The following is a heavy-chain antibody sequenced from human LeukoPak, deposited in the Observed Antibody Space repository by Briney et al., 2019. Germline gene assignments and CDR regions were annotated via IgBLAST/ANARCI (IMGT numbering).Heavy chain of an antibody. D-gene: IGHD2-2*02. CDR2: IYHSGST. CDR1: GGSISSSNW. Sequence: PSETLSLTCAVSGGSISSSNWWSWVRQPPGKGLEWIGEIYHSGSTNYNPSLKSRVTISVDKSKNQFSLKLSSVTAADTAVYYCARVPIRLEYYFDYWGQGTLVTVSS. CDR3: ARVPIRLEYYFDY. J-gene: IGHJ4*02. V-gene: IGHV4-4*02.